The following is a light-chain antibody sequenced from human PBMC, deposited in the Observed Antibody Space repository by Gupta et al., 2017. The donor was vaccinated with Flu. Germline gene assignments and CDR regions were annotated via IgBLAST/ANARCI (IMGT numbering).Light chain of an antibody. CDR2: YVS. CDR1: SSDVGDYKN. CDR3: SSYTSTNTLQVI. Sequence: SALTQPASVSGSPGQSMTISCPGISSDVGDYKNVSWYQQHPGKAPKLIIYYVSYRPSGVSNRFSCSKSGNTASLTISGLQAEDEADYYCSSYTSTNTLQVIFGGGTRLTVL. J-gene: IGLJ2*01. V-gene: IGLV2-14*03.